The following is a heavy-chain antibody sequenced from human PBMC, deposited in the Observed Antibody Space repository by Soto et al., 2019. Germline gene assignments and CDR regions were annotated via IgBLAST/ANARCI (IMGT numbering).Heavy chain of an antibody. CDR2: IFFNGSP. J-gene: IGHJ4*02. CDR3: ARQVGDYYFDY. V-gene: IGHV4-39*01. Sequence: PSETLSLTCSVPSGSMRSTNYYWAWIRQPPGKGLEWIGSIFFNGSPDYNPSLQSRVTILVDTSRNQFTLKLSSVTAADTAVYFCARQVGDYYFDYWGPGTLVTVSS. CDR1: SGSMRSTNYY. D-gene: IGHD4-17*01.